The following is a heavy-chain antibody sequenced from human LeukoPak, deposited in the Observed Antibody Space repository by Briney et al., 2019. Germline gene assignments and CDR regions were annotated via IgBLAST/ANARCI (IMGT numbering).Heavy chain of an antibody. CDR2: ISSSGRTK. V-gene: IGHV3-11*01. CDR1: GFTFSDYY. CDR3: ARLGYCSGGSCYSSFDY. D-gene: IGHD2-15*01. Sequence: EGSLRLSCAASGFTFSDYYMSWIRQAPGKGLEWVSYISSSGRTKYYADSVKGRFTISRDNAKNSLYLQMNSLRAEDTAVYYCARLGYCSGGSCYSSFDYWGQGTLVTVSS. J-gene: IGHJ4*02.